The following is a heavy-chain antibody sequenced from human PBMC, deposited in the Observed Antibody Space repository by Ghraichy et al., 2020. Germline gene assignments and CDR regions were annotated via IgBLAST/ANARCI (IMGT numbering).Heavy chain of an antibody. D-gene: IGHD5-12*01. J-gene: IGHJ4*02. V-gene: IGHV3-48*02. Sequence: GGSLRLSCAASGFTFSSYSMNWVRQAPGKGLEWVSYISSSSSTIYYADSVKGRFTISRDNAKNSLYLQMNSLRDEDTAVYYCARAPVPPAWHLGSDYFDYWGQGTPVTVSS. CDR1: GFTFSSYS. CDR3: ARAPVPPAWHLGSDYFDY. CDR2: ISSSSSTI.